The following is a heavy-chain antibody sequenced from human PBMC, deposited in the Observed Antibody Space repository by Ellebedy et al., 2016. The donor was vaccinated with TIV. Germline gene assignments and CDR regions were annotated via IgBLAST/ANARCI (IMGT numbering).Heavy chain of an antibody. Sequence: GESLKISCAASGFTFNNYSMTWVRQAPGKGLEWVPAITGSGGSTYYADSVKGRFAISRDNSKNTLYMQMNSLRAEDTAVYYCTRDCEDGYGILYYYYMDVWGKGTTVTVSS. V-gene: IGHV3-23*01. J-gene: IGHJ6*03. CDR1: GFTFNNYS. D-gene: IGHD5-18*01. CDR2: ITGSGGST. CDR3: TRDCEDGYGILYYYYMDV.